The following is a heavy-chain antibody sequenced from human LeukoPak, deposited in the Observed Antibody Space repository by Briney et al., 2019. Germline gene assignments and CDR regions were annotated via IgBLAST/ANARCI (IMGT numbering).Heavy chain of an antibody. D-gene: IGHD6-13*01. J-gene: IGHJ4*02. CDR3: ARDHSSSWTFDY. V-gene: IGHV3-64*04. Sequence: GGSLRLSCSASGFTFSSYAMHWVRQAPGKGLEYVSGINDNGGTTYYADSVKGRFTISRDNAKNSLYLQMNSLRDEDTAVYYCARDHSSSWTFDYWGQGTLVTVSS. CDR1: GFTFSSYA. CDR2: INDNGGTT.